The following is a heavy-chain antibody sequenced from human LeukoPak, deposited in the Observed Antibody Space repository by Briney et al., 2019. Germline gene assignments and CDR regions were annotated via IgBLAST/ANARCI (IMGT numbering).Heavy chain of an antibody. Sequence: ASVKVSCKASGYTFTSYAMHWVRQAPGQRLEWMGWINAGNGNTKYSQKFQGRVTITRDTSASTAYMELSSLRSEDTAVYYCARDQGFDSSGYYPPVGYYGMDVWGQGTTVTVSS. CDR1: GYTFTSYA. CDR3: ARDQGFDSSGYYPPVGYYGMDV. D-gene: IGHD3-22*01. V-gene: IGHV1-3*01. J-gene: IGHJ6*02. CDR2: INAGNGNT.